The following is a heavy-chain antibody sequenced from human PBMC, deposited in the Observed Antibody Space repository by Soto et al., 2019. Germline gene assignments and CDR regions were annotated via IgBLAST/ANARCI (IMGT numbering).Heavy chain of an antibody. V-gene: IGHV2-5*02. CDR2: IYWDNDK. D-gene: IGHD2-21*01. CDR1: GFSLRTSGVG. CDR3: AQRRGGGAGLQSYASHSNSGVHV. Sequence: QITLKESGPTLVKPTQTLTLTCTFSGFSLRTSGVGVGWIRQPPGKALEWLALIYWDNDKRYSPSLKSSLTTPKHTSENQVILTMPNWAPVDTGKYSCAQRRGGGAGLQSYASHSNSGVHVWGQGTTITFSS. J-gene: IGHJ6*02.